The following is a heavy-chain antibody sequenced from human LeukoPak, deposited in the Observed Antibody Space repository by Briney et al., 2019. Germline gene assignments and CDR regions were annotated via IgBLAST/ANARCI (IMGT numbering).Heavy chain of an antibody. Sequence: GGSLRLSCAASGFTFSSYAMHWVRQAPGKGLEWVAVISYDGSNKYYADSVKGRFIISRDNSKNTLYLQMNSLRAEDTAVYYCARGNSYYDSSGYYPTTGAFDRWGQGRMVAVSS. V-gene: IGHV3-30*04. CDR3: ARGNSYYDSSGYYPTTGAFDR. CDR2: ISYDGSNK. D-gene: IGHD3-22*01. J-gene: IGHJ3*02. CDR1: GFTFSSYA.